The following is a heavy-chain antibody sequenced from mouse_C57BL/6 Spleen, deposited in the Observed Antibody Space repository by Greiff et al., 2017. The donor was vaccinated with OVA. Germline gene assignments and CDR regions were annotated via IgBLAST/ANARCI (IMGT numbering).Heavy chain of an antibody. CDR1: GYTFTDYY. CDR3: AGDYYGFDY. D-gene: IGHD1-1*01. CDR2: IYPGSGNP. V-gene: IGHV1-76*01. Sequence: VQLQQSGAELVRPGASVKLSCKASGYTFTDYYINWVKQRPGQGLEWIARIYPGSGNPYYNEKFKGKATLTAEKSSSTAYMQLSSLTSEDSAVYFCAGDYYGFDYWGQGTTLTVSS. J-gene: IGHJ2*01.